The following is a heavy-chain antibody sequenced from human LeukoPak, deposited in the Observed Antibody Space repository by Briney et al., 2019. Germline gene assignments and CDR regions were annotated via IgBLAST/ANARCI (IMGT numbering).Heavy chain of an antibody. Sequence: PSETLSLTCAVYGGSFSGYYWSWIRQPPGKGLEWLGYIYHSGSTYYNPSLKSRVTISVDRSKNQFSLKLSSVTAADTAVYYCAREAVVPVHIPLSSGGPDYWGQGTLVTVSS. CDR2: IYHSGST. V-gene: IGHV4-34*01. J-gene: IGHJ4*02. CDR3: AREAVVPVHIPLSSGGPDY. CDR1: GGSFSGYY. D-gene: IGHD2-2*01.